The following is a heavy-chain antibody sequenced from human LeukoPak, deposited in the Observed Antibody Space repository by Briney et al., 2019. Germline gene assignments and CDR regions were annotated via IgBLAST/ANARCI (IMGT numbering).Heavy chain of an antibody. CDR3: AKEMRYSYGVFDY. D-gene: IGHD5-18*01. V-gene: IGHV3-30*02. J-gene: IGHJ4*02. CDR2: IRYDGSNK. CDR1: GFTFSSYG. Sequence: GGSLRLSCAASGFTFSSYGMHWVRQAPGKGLEWVAFIRYDGSNKYYADSVKGRFTIPRDNSKNTLYLQMNSLRAEDTAVYYCAKEMRYSYGVFDYWGQGTLVTVSS.